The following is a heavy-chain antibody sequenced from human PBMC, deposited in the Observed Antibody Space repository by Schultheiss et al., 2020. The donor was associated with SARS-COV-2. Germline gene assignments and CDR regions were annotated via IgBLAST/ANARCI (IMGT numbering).Heavy chain of an antibody. Sequence: GGSLRLSCAGSGYSFTNYWIAWVRQMPGKGLEWMGIIYPGDSDTKYSPSFQGQVTISADKSISTAYLQWSSLKASDTAMYYCAREGTYYDFWSGLPYYYGMDVWGQGTTVTVSS. D-gene: IGHD3-3*01. CDR3: AREGTYYDFWSGLPYYYGMDV. CDR2: IYPGDSDT. V-gene: IGHV5-51*01. J-gene: IGHJ6*02. CDR1: GYSFTNYW.